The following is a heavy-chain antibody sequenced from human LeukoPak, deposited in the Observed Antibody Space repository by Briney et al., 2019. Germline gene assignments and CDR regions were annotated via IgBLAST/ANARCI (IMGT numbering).Heavy chain of an antibody. Sequence: SETLSLTCTVSGGSISSYYWSWIRQPPGKGLECIGYIYYTGSTNYNPSLKSRVTISVDTSKNQFSLKLSSVTAADTAVYYCARVRSSGYYFFYFDYWGQGTLVTVSS. J-gene: IGHJ4*02. CDR3: ARVRSSGYYFFYFDY. CDR2: IYYTGST. D-gene: IGHD3-22*01. V-gene: IGHV4-59*01. CDR1: GGSISSYY.